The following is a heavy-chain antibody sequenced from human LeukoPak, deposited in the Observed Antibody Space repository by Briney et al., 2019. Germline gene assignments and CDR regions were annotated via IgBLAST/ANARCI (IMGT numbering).Heavy chain of an antibody. D-gene: IGHD4-17*01. J-gene: IGHJ4*02. CDR2: IYYSGST. CDR3: ARDPYGDYFDY. Sequence: PSETLSLTCTVSGGSLSSYYWSWIRQPPGKGLEWIGYIYYSGSTNYNPSLKSRVTISVDTSKNQFSLKLSSVTAADTAVYYCARDPYGDYFDYWGQGTLVTVSS. CDR1: GGSLSSYY. V-gene: IGHV4-59*01.